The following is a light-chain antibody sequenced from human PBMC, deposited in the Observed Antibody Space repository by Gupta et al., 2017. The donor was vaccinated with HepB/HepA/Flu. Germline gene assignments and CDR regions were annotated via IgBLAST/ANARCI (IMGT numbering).Light chain of an antibody. CDR3: QQRINWPQT. V-gene: IGKV3-11*01. J-gene: IGKJ1*01. CDR1: HYVSRY. CDR2: DAS. Sequence: EIVLTQSPATLSLSPGERATLSCRASHYVSRYLAWYQQKPGQSPRLLIYDASKRATGIPARFSGSGSGTDVTLTISSLEPGDFAVYFCQQRINWPQTFGQGTKVEI.